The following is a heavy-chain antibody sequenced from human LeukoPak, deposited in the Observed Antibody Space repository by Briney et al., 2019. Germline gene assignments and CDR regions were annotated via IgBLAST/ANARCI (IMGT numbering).Heavy chain of an antibody. Sequence: ASVKVSCKASGGTFSSYAISWVRQAPGQGLEWMGGIIPIFGTANYAQKFQGRVTITADESTSTAYMELSSLRSEDTAVYYCARGGLYGSGSYYPWGQGTLVTVSS. CDR3: ARGGLYGSGSYYP. J-gene: IGHJ5*02. CDR1: GGTFSSYA. D-gene: IGHD3-10*01. V-gene: IGHV1-69*01. CDR2: IIPIFGTA.